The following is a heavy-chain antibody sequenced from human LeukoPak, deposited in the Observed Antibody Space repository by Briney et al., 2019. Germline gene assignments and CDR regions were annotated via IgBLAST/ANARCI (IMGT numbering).Heavy chain of an antibody. CDR1: GYTFTSYA. D-gene: IGHD2-21*02. Sequence: ASVKVSCKASGYTFTSYAMHRVRQAPGQGLEWMGWINPNTGGTNYAQKFQGRVTMTRDTSLSTAYMELSSLRSDDTAVYYCAGLGSDFYYFDYWGQGTLVTVSS. J-gene: IGHJ4*02. CDR3: AGLGSDFYYFDY. CDR2: INPNTGGT. V-gene: IGHV1-2*02.